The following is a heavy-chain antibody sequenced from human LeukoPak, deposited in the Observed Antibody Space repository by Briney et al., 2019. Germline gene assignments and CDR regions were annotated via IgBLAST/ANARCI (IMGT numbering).Heavy chain of an antibody. CDR1: GFTFSSYA. V-gene: IGHV3-15*01. J-gene: IGHJ4*02. Sequence: PGGSLRLSCAASGFTFSSYAMSWVRQAPGKGLEWVGRIKSKSDGGTTDYAAPVKGRFTISRDDSKDTLFLQMDSLKTEDTAVYYCTTVYYDILTGDVSFYYWGQGSLVTVSS. D-gene: IGHD3-9*01. CDR2: IKSKSDGGTT. CDR3: TTVYYDILTGDVSFYY.